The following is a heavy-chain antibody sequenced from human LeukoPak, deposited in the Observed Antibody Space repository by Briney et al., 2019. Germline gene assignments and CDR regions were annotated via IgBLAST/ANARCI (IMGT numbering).Heavy chain of an antibody. CDR3: ARDGLGTDMVPKPSDAFDI. V-gene: IGHV3-30-3*01. CDR1: GFTSSSYA. CDR2: ISYDGSNK. D-gene: IGHD4/OR15-4a*01. J-gene: IGHJ3*02. Sequence: GRSLRLSCAASGFTSSSYAMHWVRQAPGKGLEWVAVISYDGSNKYYADSVKGRFTISRDSSKNALYLQMNSLRAEDTAVYYCARDGLGTDMVPKPSDAFDIWGQGTMVTVSS.